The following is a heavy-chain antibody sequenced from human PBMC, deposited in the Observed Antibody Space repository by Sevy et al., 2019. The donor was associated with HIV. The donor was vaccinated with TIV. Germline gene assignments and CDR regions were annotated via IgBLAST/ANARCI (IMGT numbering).Heavy chain of an antibody. J-gene: IGHJ4*02. V-gene: IGHV3-33*01. CDR1: GFTFSSYG. Sequence: GGSLRLSCAASGFTFSSYGMHWVRQAPGKGLEWVAVIWYDGSNKYYTDSVKGRFTISRDNSKNTLCLQMNSLRAEDTAVYYCAMNYYDSSGSSFFFDYWGQGTLVTVSS. D-gene: IGHD3-22*01. CDR2: IWYDGSNK. CDR3: AMNYYDSSGSSFFFDY.